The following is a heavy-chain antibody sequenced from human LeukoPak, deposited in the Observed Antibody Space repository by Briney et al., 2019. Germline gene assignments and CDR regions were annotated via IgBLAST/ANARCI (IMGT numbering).Heavy chain of an antibody. Sequence: SETLSLTCTVSGGSISSYYWSWIRQPAGKGLEWIGRIYTSGSTNYNPSLKSRVTMSVDTSKNQFSLKLSSVTAAGTAVYYCARSVYYYDSSGYYLDYWGQGTLVTVSS. CDR2: IYTSGST. V-gene: IGHV4-4*07. CDR3: ARSVYYYDSSGYYLDY. J-gene: IGHJ4*02. CDR1: GGSISSYY. D-gene: IGHD3-22*01.